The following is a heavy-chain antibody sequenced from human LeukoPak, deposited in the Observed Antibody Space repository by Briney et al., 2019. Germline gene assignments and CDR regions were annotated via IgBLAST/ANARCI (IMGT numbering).Heavy chain of an antibody. V-gene: IGHV1-18*01. CDR1: GYTFTSYG. J-gene: IGHJ5*02. Sequence: ASVKVSCKASGYTFTSYGISWVRQAPGQGLEWMGWISAYNGNTNYAQKLQGRVTMTTDTSTSTAYMELTSLRSDDTAVYYCARRADCSSTSCYGHGFDPWGQGTLVTVSS. CDR3: ARRADCSSTSCYGHGFDP. CDR2: ISAYNGNT. D-gene: IGHD2-2*01.